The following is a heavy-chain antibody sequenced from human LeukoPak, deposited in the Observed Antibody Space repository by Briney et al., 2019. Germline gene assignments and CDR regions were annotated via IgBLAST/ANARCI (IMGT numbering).Heavy chain of an antibody. CDR2: ISADNGNT. CDR1: GYTFTSYG. CDR3: ARGPHVWGSYRYSLYYYMDV. Sequence: ASVMVSCKASGYTFTSYGISWVRQATGQGLEWMGWISADNGNTNLAQDLQGRATMTTHTTTSTAYMELRSLRFDDTAVYYCARGPHVWGSYRYSLYYYMDVWGKGTTVTVSS. V-gene: IGHV1-18*01. J-gene: IGHJ6*03. D-gene: IGHD3-16*02.